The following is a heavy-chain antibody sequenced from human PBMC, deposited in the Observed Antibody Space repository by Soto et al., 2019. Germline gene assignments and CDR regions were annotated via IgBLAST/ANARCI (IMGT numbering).Heavy chain of an antibody. CDR1: GYTFTSYG. Sequence: ASVKVSCKASGYTFTSYGISWVRQAPGQGLEWMGWISAYNGNTNYAQKLQGRVTMTTDTSTSTAYMELRSLGSDDTAVYYCARDRAGPIYDYIWGSYRYPLFDPWGQGTLVTVSS. D-gene: IGHD3-16*02. J-gene: IGHJ5*02. CDR3: ARDRAGPIYDYIWGSYRYPLFDP. V-gene: IGHV1-18*01. CDR2: ISAYNGNT.